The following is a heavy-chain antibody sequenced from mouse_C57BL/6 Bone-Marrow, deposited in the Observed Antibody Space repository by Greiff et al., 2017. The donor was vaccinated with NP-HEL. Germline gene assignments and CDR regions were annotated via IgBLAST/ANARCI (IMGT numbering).Heavy chain of an antibody. CDR2: IYPRSGNT. J-gene: IGHJ2*01. V-gene: IGHV1-81*01. CDR1: GYTFTSYG. CDR3: ARGLITTVVATDYFDY. D-gene: IGHD1-1*01. Sequence: QVQLKQSGAELARPGASVKLSCKASGYTFTSYGISWVKQRTGQGLEWIGEIYPRSGNTYYNEKFKGKATLTADKSSSTAYMERRSLTSEDAAVYFCARGLITTVVATDYFDYWGQGTTLTVSS.